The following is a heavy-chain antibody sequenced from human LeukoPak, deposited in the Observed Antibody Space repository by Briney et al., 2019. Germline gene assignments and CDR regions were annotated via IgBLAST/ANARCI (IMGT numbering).Heavy chain of an antibody. V-gene: IGHV3-30*18. D-gene: IGHD1-26*01. CDR3: AKDVALGGSYYDY. J-gene: IGHJ4*02. Sequence: PGGSLRLSCAASGFTFSSYGMHWVRQAPGKGLEWVAVISYDGSDKYYADSVKGRFTISRDNSKNTLYLQMNSLRAEDTAVYYCAKDVALGGSYYDYWGQGTLVTVSS. CDR2: ISYDGSDK. CDR1: GFTFSSYG.